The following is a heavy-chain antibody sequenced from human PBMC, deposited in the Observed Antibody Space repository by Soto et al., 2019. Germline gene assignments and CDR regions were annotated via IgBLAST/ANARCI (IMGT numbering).Heavy chain of an antibody. CDR2: ISGSGGST. Sequence: GGSLRLSXAASGFTFSSCAMSWVRQAPGKGLEWVSAISGSGGSTYYADSVKGRFTISRDNSKNTLYLQMNSLRAEDTAVYYCAKDPTVTRPYNWFDPWGQGTLVTGSS. CDR3: AKDPTVTRPYNWFDP. CDR1: GFTFSSCA. J-gene: IGHJ5*02. V-gene: IGHV3-23*01. D-gene: IGHD4-4*01.